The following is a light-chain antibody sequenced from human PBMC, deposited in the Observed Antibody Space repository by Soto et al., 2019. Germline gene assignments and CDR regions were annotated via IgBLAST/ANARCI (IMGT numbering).Light chain of an antibody. CDR2: VRS. J-gene: IGLJ2*01. Sequence: QSVLTQPASVSGSPGQSITISCTAASTDVGNFNLVSWYQHHPGKAPKLIIYVRSKRPSGVSDRFSASKSGNTASLTISGLQTEDETDYYCCSYMGSVVFGGGTKLTVL. CDR3: CSYMGSVV. CDR1: STDVGNFNL. V-gene: IGLV2-23*01.